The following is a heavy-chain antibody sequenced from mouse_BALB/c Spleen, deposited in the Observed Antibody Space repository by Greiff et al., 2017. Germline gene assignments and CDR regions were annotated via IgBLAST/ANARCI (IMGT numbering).Heavy chain of an antibody. CDR3: ARRYDYSYFDY. V-gene: IGHV5-6-5*01. D-gene: IGHD2-4*01. CDR1: GFTFSSYA. J-gene: IGHJ2*01. Sequence: EVQGVESGGGLVKPGGSLKLSCAASGFTFSSYAMSWVRQTPEKRLEWVASISSGGSTYYPDSVKGRFTISRDNARNILYLQMSSLRSEDTAMYYCARRYDYSYFDYWGQGTTLTVSS. CDR2: ISSGGST.